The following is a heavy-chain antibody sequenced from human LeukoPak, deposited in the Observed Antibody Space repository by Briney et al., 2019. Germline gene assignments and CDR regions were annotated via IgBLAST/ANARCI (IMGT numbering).Heavy chain of an antibody. D-gene: IGHD6-19*01. V-gene: IGHV3-7*01. Sequence: GGSLRLSCAASGFTFSNYWMSWVRQAPGKGLDWVANMREDGGENYYVDSVKGRFTISRDNAKNSLFLQMNSLRAEDTAVYYCARDSSGWHYFDYWGQGILVTVSS. CDR2: MREDGGEN. J-gene: IGHJ4*02. CDR1: GFTFSNYW. CDR3: ARDSSGWHYFDY.